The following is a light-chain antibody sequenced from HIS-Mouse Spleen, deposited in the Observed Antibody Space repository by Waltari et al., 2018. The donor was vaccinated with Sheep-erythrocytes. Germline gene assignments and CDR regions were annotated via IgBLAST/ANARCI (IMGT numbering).Light chain of an antibody. J-gene: IGKJ2*01. CDR3: QQRSNWYT. CDR1: PSVSSY. CDR2: AAS. Sequence: EIVLTQSPANLSLSPGDRATLPCRASPSVSSYSDWYQQKPGQPPRVLIYAASTRATGIPARFSGIGSGTDITLTISSLEPEDFAVYVCQQRSNWYTFGQGTKLEIK. V-gene: IGKV3-11*01.